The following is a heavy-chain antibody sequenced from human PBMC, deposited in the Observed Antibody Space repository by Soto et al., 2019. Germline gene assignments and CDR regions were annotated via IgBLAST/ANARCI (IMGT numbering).Heavy chain of an antibody. CDR2: IIPIFGTA. CDR1: GGTFSSYA. J-gene: IGHJ6*02. D-gene: IGHD3-22*01. V-gene: IGHV1-69*13. Sequence: ASVKVSCKASGGTFSSYAISWVRQAPGQGLEWMGGIIPIFGTANYAQKFQGRVTITADESTSTAYMELSSLRSEDTAVYYCARDLREYYYDSSGYSLLSYGMDVWGQGTTVIVSS. CDR3: ARDLREYYYDSSGYSLLSYGMDV.